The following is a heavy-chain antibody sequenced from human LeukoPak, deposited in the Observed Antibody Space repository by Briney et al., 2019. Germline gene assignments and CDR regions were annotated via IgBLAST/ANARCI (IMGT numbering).Heavy chain of an antibody. CDR1: GYTFTSYA. J-gene: IGHJ4*02. D-gene: IGHD1-26*01. CDR2: INAGNGNT. CDR3: ARTSGSYYAGLGDFDY. Sequence: GASVKVSCKASGYTFTSYAMHWVRQAPGQRLEWMGWINAGNGNTKYSQKFQGRVTITRDTSASTAYMELRSLRSDDTAVYYCARTSGSYYAGLGDFDYWGQGTLVTVSS. V-gene: IGHV1-3*01.